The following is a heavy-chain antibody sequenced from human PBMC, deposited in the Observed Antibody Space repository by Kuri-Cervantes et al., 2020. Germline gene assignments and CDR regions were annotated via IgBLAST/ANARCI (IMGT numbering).Heavy chain of an antibody. D-gene: IGHD6-6*01. V-gene: IGHV3-33*01. CDR3: VSGLVY. J-gene: IGHJ4*02. CDR1: GFILSSYG. Sequence: GESLKISCAASGFILSSYGMHWVRQAPGKGLEWVAVIWYDGSNKYYADSVKGRFTISRDNSKNTLYLQMNSLRPDDTAVYYCVSGLVYWGQGTLVTVSS. CDR2: IWYDGSNK.